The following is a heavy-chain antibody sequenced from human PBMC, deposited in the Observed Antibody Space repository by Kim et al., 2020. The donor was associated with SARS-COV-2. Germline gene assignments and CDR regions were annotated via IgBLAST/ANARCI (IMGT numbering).Heavy chain of an antibody. V-gene: IGHV3-30*18. D-gene: IGHD6-13*01. Sequence: GGSLRLSCAASGFSVSDYGMHWVRQAPGKGLEWVALISYDGSHIYYADSVKGRFTISRDDSKNTLYLQMDSLRTEDTAVYYCAKDRSSSWSFDYWGQGTLVTVSS. CDR3: AKDRSSSWSFDY. CDR2: ISYDGSHI. CDR1: GFSVSDYG. J-gene: IGHJ4*02.